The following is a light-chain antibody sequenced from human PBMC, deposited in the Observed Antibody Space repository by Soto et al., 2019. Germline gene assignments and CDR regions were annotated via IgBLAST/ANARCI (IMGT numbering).Light chain of an antibody. CDR3: DSWDNSLSVVL. Sequence: QSVLTQPPSVSAAPGQRVTISSSGSSSNLGSNYVSWYQQLPGTAPKLLIYDNYKRPSGIPDRFSGSTSGTSATLAIAGLQTGDEADYYCDSWDNSLSVVLFGGGTKVTVL. CDR2: DNY. J-gene: IGLJ2*01. CDR1: SSNLGSNY. V-gene: IGLV1-51*01.